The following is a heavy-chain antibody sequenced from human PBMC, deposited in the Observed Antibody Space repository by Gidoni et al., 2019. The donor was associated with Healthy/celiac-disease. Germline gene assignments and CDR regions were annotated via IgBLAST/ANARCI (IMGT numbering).Heavy chain of an antibody. J-gene: IGHJ4*02. Sequence: EVQLLESGGGLVQPGGSLRLSCAASGFHFTRYAMSWVRQAPGKGLEWVSAISGSGGSTYYADSVKGRFTISRDNSKNTLYLQMNSLRAEDTAVYYCAKAIRSGTTYWAFFDYWGQGTLVTVSS. CDR1: GFHFTRYA. D-gene: IGHD6-19*01. V-gene: IGHV3-23*01. CDR2: ISGSGGST. CDR3: AKAIRSGTTYWAFFDY.